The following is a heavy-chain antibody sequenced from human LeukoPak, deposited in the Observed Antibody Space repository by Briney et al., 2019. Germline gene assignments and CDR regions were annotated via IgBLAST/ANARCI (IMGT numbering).Heavy chain of an antibody. CDR3: ARGPSRGDYFDY. J-gene: IGHJ4*02. D-gene: IGHD2-2*01. V-gene: IGHV3-13*01. CDR2: NGTAGDT. Sequence: GGSLRLSCAASGFTFSSYDMHWVRQATGKGLEWVSANGTAGDTYYPGSVKGRFTISRENAKNSLYLQMNSLRAGDTAVYYCARGPSRGDYFDYWGQGTLVTVSS. CDR1: GFTFSSYD.